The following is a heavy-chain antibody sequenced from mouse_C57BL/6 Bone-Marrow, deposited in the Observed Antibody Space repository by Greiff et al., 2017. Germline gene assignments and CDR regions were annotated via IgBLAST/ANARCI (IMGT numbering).Heavy chain of an antibody. CDR2: IDPANGNT. CDR3: ARRYYGSTLYWYFDV. J-gene: IGHJ1*03. Sequence: DVQLVESVAELVRPGASVKLSCTASGFNIKNTYMHWVKQRPEQGLEWIGRIDPANGNTKYAPKFQGKATITADTSSNTAYLQLSSLTSEDTAIYYCARRYYGSTLYWYFDVWGTGTTVTVSS. CDR1: GFNIKNTY. D-gene: IGHD1-1*01. V-gene: IGHV14-3*01.